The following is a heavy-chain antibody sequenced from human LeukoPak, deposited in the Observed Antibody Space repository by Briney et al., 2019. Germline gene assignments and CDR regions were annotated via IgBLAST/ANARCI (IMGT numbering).Heavy chain of an antibody. V-gene: IGHV3-23*01. CDR1: GFTFYGMV. D-gene: IGHD3-16*01. Sequence: GGSLRLSGAASGFTFYGMVWVWSAQAQGKGLEWVSSIPASGGSTYYADSVKGRFTIYRDNLILYLQMNRLRTEDTAVYFCARESFGLDYWGQGTLVTVSS. CDR3: ARESFGLDY. CDR2: IPASGGST. J-gene: IGHJ4*02.